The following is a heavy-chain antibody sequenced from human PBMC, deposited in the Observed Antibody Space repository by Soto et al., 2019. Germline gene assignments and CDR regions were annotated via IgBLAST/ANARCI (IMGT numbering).Heavy chain of an antibody. V-gene: IGHV1-46*03. CDR2: INPNGGST. CDR3: VRATAARQSDYSYHYYLHI. Sequence: QVQLVQSGAEVKKPGASVKVSCKASGYTFINYYIHWVRQAPGQGLEWMGVINPNGGSTVYAQKLQGRVTLTRDTSTSSVYVELSSLRSDDTAVYFCVRATAARQSDYSYHYYLHIWGKGTTVTVSS. D-gene: IGHD6-6*01. J-gene: IGHJ6*03. CDR1: GYTFINYY.